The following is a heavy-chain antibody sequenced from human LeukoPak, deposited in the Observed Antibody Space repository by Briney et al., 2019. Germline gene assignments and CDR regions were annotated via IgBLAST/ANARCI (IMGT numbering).Heavy chain of an antibody. V-gene: IGHV3-74*01. J-gene: IGHJ4*02. CDR2: VNTDGAST. CDR1: GFTFSNYW. D-gene: IGHD6-13*01. CDR3: ARDTSSSWYNPHYFDY. Sequence: PGGSLRLSCAASGFTFSNYWMHWVRQAPGKGLVWVSRVNTDGASTSYADSVKGRFTISRDNAKNSLYLQMNSLRAEDTAVYYCARDTSSSWYNPHYFDYWGQGTLVTVSS.